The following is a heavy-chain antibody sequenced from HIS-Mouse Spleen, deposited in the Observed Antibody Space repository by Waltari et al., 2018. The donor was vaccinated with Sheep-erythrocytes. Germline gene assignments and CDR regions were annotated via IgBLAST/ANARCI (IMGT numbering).Heavy chain of an antibody. D-gene: IGHD3-3*01. J-gene: IGHJ3*02. CDR2: ITSDASEH. CDR1: GYSFTSYW. V-gene: IGHV5-51*03. CDR3: ARRTYYDFWSGYYTDAFDI. Sequence: EVQLVQSGAEVKKPGESLKISCKGSGYSFTSYWIGWVRQMPGNGLEWMGLITSDASEHKYSPSFQGTVTISADTSISTAYLQWSSLKASDTAMYYCARRTYYDFWSGYYTDAFDIWGQGTMVTVSS.